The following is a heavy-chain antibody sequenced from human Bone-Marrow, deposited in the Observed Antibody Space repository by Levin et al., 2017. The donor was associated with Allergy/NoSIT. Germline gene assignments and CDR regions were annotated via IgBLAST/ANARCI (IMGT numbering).Heavy chain of an antibody. V-gene: IGHV3-48*02. J-gene: IGHJ4*02. CDR1: GFTFSSHS. CDR3: ARDHITIFALYVGY. Sequence: GGSLRLSCAASGFTFSSHSMNWVRQAPGKGLEWVSYISTTSSTIYYADSVKGRFTISRDNAKNSLYLQMNSLRHEDPAVSYCARDHITIFALYVGYWGPGTLVTVSS. CDR2: ISTTSSTI. D-gene: IGHD3-9*01.